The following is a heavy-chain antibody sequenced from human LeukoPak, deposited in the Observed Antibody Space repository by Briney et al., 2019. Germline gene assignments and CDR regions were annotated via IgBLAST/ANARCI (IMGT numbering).Heavy chain of an antibody. CDR2: ISYDGSNK. D-gene: IGHD4-11*01. Sequence: GRSLRLSCAASGFTFSSYGMHWVRQAPGKGLEWVAVISYDGSNKYYADSVKGRFTTSRDNSKNTLYLQMNSLRAEDTAVYYCARGQHRWDYSHNLMSFWGQGTLVTVSS. CDR1: GFTFSSYG. V-gene: IGHV3-30*03. CDR3: ARGQHRWDYSHNLMSF. J-gene: IGHJ3*01.